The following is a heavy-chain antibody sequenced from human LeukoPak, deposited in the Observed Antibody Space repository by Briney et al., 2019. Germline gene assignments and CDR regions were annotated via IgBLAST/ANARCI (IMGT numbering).Heavy chain of an antibody. CDR2: ISYDGSNK. CDR3: AKRTTSESYLGY. CDR1: GFTFSSYA. D-gene: IGHD1-26*01. J-gene: IGHJ4*02. V-gene: IGHV3-30-3*01. Sequence: GGSLRLSCAASGFTFSSYAMHWVRQAPGKGLEWVAVISYDGSNKYYADSVKGRFTISRDNSKNTLYLQMNSLRAEDTAVYYCAKRTTSESYLGYWGQGTLVTVSS.